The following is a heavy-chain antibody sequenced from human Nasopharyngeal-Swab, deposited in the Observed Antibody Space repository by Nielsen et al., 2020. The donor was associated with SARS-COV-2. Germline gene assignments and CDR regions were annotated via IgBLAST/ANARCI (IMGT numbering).Heavy chain of an antibody. CDR3: ARGRGGSYFSYFEY. V-gene: IGHV3-30-3*01. CDR2: ISYDGSNK. J-gene: IGHJ4*02. Sequence: GESLKISCAASGFTFSSYAMHWVRQAPGRGLEWVAAISYDGSNKYYADSVKGRFTISRDNSKNTLYLQMNSLRGEDTAVYYCARGRGGSYFSYFEYWGQGTLVTVSS. CDR1: GFTFSSYA. D-gene: IGHD1-26*01.